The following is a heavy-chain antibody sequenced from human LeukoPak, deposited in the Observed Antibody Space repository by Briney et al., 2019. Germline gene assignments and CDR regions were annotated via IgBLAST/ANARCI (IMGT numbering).Heavy chain of an antibody. J-gene: IGHJ4*02. CDR1: GFTFNNYA. CDR2: ISAGGINT. Sequence: GGSLRLSCVASGFTFNNYAMSWVRQAPGEGLEWVSAISAGGINTYYADSVKGRFTISRDNSKNTLYLQMNSLRAEDTAVYYCAKGTWATVTAFDYWGQGTLVTVSS. V-gene: IGHV3-23*01. CDR3: AKGTWATVTAFDY. D-gene: IGHD4-17*01.